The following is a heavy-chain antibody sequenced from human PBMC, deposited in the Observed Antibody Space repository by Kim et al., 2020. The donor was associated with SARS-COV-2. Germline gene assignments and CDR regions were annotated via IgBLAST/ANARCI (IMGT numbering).Heavy chain of an antibody. V-gene: IGHV4-31*03. Sequence: SETLSLTCTVSGGSISSGGYYWSWIRQHPGKGLEWIGYIYYSGSTYYNPSLKSRVTISVYTSKNQFSLKLSSVTAADTAVYYCARDFGYYDSSGYYRGGYFDYWGQGTLVTVSS. J-gene: IGHJ4*02. CDR1: GGSISSGGYY. CDR3: ARDFGYYDSSGYYRGGYFDY. D-gene: IGHD3-22*01. CDR2: IYYSGST.